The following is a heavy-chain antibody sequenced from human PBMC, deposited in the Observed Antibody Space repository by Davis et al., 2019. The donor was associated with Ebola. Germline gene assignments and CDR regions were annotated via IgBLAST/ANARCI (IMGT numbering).Heavy chain of an antibody. D-gene: IGHD3-3*01. V-gene: IGHV3-53*01. Sequence: PGGSLRLSCAASGFTVSSYHMSWVRQTPRKGLEWVSNIYDDGNTFYPDSVRGRFTFSRDSSKNMLSLQMNRLRAEDTAVYFCARALYYYSSTGFYREAGFDPWGQGTLVTVSS. J-gene: IGHJ5*02. CDR2: IYDDGNT. CDR1: GFTVSSYH. CDR3: ARALYYYSSTGFYREAGFDP.